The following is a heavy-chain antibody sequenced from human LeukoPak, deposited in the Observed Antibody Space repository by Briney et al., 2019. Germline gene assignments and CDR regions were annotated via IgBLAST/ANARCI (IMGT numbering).Heavy chain of an antibody. V-gene: IGHV5-51*01. J-gene: IGHJ3*02. Sequence: GESLKISCKGSGYSFTSYWISWVRQMLGKGLEWMGIIYPGDSDTRYSPSFQGQVTISADKSISTAYLQWSSLKASDTAMYYCARHPSQRYYDSSGYYFGQNDDAFDIWGQGTMVTVSS. D-gene: IGHD3-22*01. CDR2: IYPGDSDT. CDR3: ARHPSQRYYDSSGYYFGQNDDAFDI. CDR1: GYSFTSYW.